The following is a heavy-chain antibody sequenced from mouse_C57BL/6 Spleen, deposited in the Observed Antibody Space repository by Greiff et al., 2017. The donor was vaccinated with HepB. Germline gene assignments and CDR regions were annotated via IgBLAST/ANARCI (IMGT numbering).Heavy chain of an antibody. CDR3: ARLRLLAMDY. CDR2: ISDGGSYT. CDR1: GFTFSSYA. J-gene: IGHJ4*01. V-gene: IGHV5-4*01. D-gene: IGHD3-2*02. Sequence: EVQRVESGGGLVKPGGSLKLSCAASGFTFSSYAMSWVRQTPEKRLEWVATISDGGSYTYYPDNVKGRFTISRDNAKNNLYLQMSHLKSEDTAMYYCARLRLLAMDYWGQGTSVTVSS.